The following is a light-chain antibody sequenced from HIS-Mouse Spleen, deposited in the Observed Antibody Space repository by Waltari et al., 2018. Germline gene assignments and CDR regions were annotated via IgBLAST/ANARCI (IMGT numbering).Light chain of an antibody. J-gene: IGKJ2*01. CDR2: FAS. Sequence: DIVMTQSPDSLAVSLGERATIKPKCRQRVLYSSNNKNYLAWYQQKPGQPPKLLIYFASTRESGVPDRFSGSGSGTDFTLTISSLQAEDVAVYYCQQYYSTPYTFGQGTKLEIK. CDR3: QQYYSTPYT. V-gene: IGKV4-1*01. CDR1: QRVLYSSNNKNY.